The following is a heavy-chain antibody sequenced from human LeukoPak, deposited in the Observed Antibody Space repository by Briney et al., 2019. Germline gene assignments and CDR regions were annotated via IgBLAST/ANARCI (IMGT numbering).Heavy chain of an antibody. J-gene: IGHJ1*01. CDR1: GGSISSNDYY. V-gene: IGHV4-39*07. Sequence: SETLSLTCTVSGGSISSNDYYWDWIRQPPGMGLEYIGSIYYSGSTYYNPSLKSRVTISVDTSKNQFSLKLSSVTAADTAVYYCASFDSSGYYYSEYFQHWGQGTLVTVSS. CDR3: ASFDSSGYYYSEYFQH. CDR2: IYYSGST. D-gene: IGHD3-22*01.